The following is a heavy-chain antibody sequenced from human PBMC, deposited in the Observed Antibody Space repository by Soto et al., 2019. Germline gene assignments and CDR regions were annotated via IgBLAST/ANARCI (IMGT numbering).Heavy chain of an antibody. Sequence: PSETLSLTCTVSGGSISSGDYYWSWIRQPPGKGLEWIGYIYYSGSTYYNPSLKSRVTISVDTSKNQFSLKLSSVTAADTAVYYCAREWRDGSGSSWSDPWGQGTLVTVPS. D-gene: IGHD3-10*01. CDR3: AREWRDGSGSSWSDP. J-gene: IGHJ5*02. CDR2: IYYSGST. CDR1: GGSISSGDYY. V-gene: IGHV4-30-4*01.